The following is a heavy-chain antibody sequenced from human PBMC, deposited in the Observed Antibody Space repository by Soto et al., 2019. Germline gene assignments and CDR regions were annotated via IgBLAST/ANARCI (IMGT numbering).Heavy chain of an antibody. Sequence: QVQLQESGPGLVKPSQTLSLTCTVSGGSISSGGYYWSWIRQHPGKGLEWFGYLYYIGSTYYNPSLKSRVTISVDTFKNQFSLKLSSVTAADTAVYYCARRLYYYDILTGYYGYFDYWGQGTLVTVSS. J-gene: IGHJ4*02. CDR3: ARRLYYYDILTGYYGYFDY. V-gene: IGHV4-31*03. CDR1: GGSISSGGYY. D-gene: IGHD3-9*01. CDR2: LYYIGST.